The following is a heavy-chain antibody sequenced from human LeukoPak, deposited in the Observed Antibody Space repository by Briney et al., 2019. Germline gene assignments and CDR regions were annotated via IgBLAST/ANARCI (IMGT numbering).Heavy chain of an antibody. D-gene: IGHD1-1*01. V-gene: IGHV4-61*02. CDR2: IYTSGST. Sequence: SETLSLTCTVSGGSISSGSYYWSWIRQPAGKGLEWIGRIYTSGSTNYNPSLKSRVITSVDTSKNQFSLKLTFVTAADTAVYFCARLSGTKYYFDNWGQGTLVTVSS. CDR3: ARLSGTKYYFDN. J-gene: IGHJ4*02. CDR1: GGSISSGSYY.